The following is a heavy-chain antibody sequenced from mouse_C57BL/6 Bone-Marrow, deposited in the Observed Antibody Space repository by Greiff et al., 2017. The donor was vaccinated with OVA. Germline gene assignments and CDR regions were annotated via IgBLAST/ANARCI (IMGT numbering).Heavy chain of an antibody. CDR2: INPYNGGT. CDR1: GYTFPDYY. Sequence: EVQLQQSGPVLVKPGASVKMSCKASGYTFPDYYMNWVKQSHGKSLEWIGVINPYNGGTSYKQKFKGKATLTVDKSSSTAYMELNSLTSEDSAVSYGARGGLRLPWFAYWGQGTLVTVSA. V-gene: IGHV1-19*01. CDR3: ARGGLRLPWFAY. D-gene: IGHD3-2*02. J-gene: IGHJ3*01.